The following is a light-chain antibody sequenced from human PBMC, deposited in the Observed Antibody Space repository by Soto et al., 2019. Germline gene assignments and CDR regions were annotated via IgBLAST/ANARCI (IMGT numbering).Light chain of an antibody. CDR3: QQLHSTSSYT. Sequence: DIQMTQSPSSLSASVGDRVTITCRASQNIRHYLNWYQQRPGKTPNLLFYAASNLRSGVPSRFSCSGSGTEFTLTISSLQPEDFATYYCQQLHSTSSYTFGQGTRVDIK. V-gene: IGKV1-39*01. J-gene: IGKJ2*01. CDR2: AAS. CDR1: QNIRHY.